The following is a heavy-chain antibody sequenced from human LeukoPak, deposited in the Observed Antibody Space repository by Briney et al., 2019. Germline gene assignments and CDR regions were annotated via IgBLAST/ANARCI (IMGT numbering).Heavy chain of an antibody. Sequence: GGSLRLSCAASGFTFSSYSMNWVRQAPGKGLEWVSSIGSSSSYIYYADSVKGRFTISRDNAKNSLYLQMNSLRAEDTAVYYCASSDCSGTSCYTPLYYFDYWGQGTLVTVSS. J-gene: IGHJ4*02. V-gene: IGHV3-21*01. D-gene: IGHD2-2*02. CDR3: ASSDCSGTSCYTPLYYFDY. CDR1: GFTFSSYS. CDR2: IGSSSSYI.